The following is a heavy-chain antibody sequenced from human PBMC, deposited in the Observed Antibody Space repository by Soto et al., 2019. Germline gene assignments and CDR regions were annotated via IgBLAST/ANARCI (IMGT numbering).Heavy chain of an antibody. Sequence: QVQLVQSGAEVKKPGASVKVSCKASGYTFTSYDINWVRRPTGQGLEWMGWMNPKSGNTAYAQKFQGRVTMTRNTSISTAYMELSSLRSEDTAVYYCARLKQDYAVAWGQGTLVTVSS. CDR3: ARLKQDYAVA. J-gene: IGHJ5*02. V-gene: IGHV1-8*01. CDR1: GYTFTSYD. CDR2: MNPKSGNT. D-gene: IGHD3-16*01.